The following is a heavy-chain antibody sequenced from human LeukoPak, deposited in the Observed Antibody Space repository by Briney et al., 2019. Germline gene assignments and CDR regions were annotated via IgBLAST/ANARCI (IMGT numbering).Heavy chain of an antibody. D-gene: IGHD5-12*01. CDR2: IDHSGST. CDR3: ATRLPTDY. J-gene: IGHJ4*02. V-gene: IGHV4-34*01. Sequence: PSETLSLTCAVYGGSFSDYSWSWIRQPPGKGLEWIGEIDHSGSTNYNPSLKSRVTISVDTSKNQFSLRLGSVTAADTGVYYCATRLPTDYWGQETLVTVSS. CDR1: GGSFSDYS.